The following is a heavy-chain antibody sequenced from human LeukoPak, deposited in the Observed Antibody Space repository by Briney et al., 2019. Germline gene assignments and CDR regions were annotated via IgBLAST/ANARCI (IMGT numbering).Heavy chain of an antibody. CDR1: GYTFTNYG. Sequence: GASVKVSCKASGYTFTNYGISWVRQAPGQGLEWMGWISAYDGNTNYLQKFQGRVTMTTDTATSTAYMELRSLRSDDTVVYYCARDKGSGYYIDAFDIWGQGTMVTVSS. CDR2: ISAYDGNT. D-gene: IGHD3-22*01. V-gene: IGHV1-18*01. J-gene: IGHJ3*02. CDR3: ARDKGSGYYIDAFDI.